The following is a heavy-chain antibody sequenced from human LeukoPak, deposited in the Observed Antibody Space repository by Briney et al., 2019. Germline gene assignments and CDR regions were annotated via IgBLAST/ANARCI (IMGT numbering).Heavy chain of an antibody. J-gene: IGHJ4*02. CDR1: GLTFNSYG. CDR3: TRSRTHSSSWSPFEY. Sequence: GRSLRLSCAASGLTFNSYGMHWVRQAPGRGLEWVALIWYDGSNKYYADSVKGRFTISRDNSKNTLYLQMNSLRAEDTAVYYCTRSRTHSSSWSPFEYWGQGTLVTVSS. V-gene: IGHV3-33*01. CDR2: IWYDGSNK. D-gene: IGHD6-13*01.